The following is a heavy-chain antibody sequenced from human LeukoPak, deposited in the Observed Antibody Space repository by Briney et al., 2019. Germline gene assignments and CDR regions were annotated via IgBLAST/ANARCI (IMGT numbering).Heavy chain of an antibody. CDR1: GFTFSRYA. CDR3: AKYVDYFDY. V-gene: IGHV3-23*01. Sequence: PGGSLRLSCAASGFTFSRYAMSWVGQAPGKRLEWVSAISGIGGSTYYADSVKGRFTISRDNSKNTLYLHMNSLRAEDTAVYYCAKYVDYFDYWGQGTLVTVSS. CDR2: ISGIGGST. D-gene: IGHD3-16*01. J-gene: IGHJ4*02.